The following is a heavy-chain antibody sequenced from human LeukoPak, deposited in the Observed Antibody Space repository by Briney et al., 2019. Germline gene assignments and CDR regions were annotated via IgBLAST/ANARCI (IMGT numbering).Heavy chain of an antibody. CDR3: ARVDSSSWPHYYYYYMDV. CDR1: GGSISSGSYY. CDR2: IYTSGST. D-gene: IGHD6-13*01. V-gene: IGHV4-61*02. Sequence: PSETLSLTCTVSGGSISSGSYYWSWIRQPAGKGLEWIGRIYTSGSTNYNPSLKSRVTISVDTSKNQFSLKLSSVTAADTAVYYCARVDSSSWPHYYYYYMDVWGKGTTVTVSS. J-gene: IGHJ6*03.